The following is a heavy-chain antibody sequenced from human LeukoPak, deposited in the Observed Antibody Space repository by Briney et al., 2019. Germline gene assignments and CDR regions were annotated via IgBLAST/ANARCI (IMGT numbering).Heavy chain of an antibody. D-gene: IGHD3-3*01. CDR1: GYTFTSYG. CDR3: ARGTYYDFWSGYLGWFDP. V-gene: IGHV1-18*01. CDR2: ISAYNGNT. J-gene: IGHJ5*02. Sequence: GASVKVSCKVSGYTFTSYGISWVRQAPGQGLEWMGWISAYNGNTNYAQKLQGRVTMTTDTSTSTAYMELRSLRSDDTAVYYCARGTYYDFWSGYLGWFDPWGQGTLVTVSS.